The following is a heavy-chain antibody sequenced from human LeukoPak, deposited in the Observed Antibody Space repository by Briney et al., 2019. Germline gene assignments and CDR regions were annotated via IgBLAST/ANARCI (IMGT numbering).Heavy chain of an antibody. J-gene: IGHJ4*02. CDR3: AKGGERRWLQSNRFDY. CDR2: INGDGGDT. D-gene: IGHD5-24*01. Sequence: GGSLTLSCTASGFTFSGYWMHWVRHAPGTGLVWVSRINGDGGDTGYADSVKGRFTTFRDNAKSTLYLQMNSLRAEDTAVYYCAKGGERRWLQSNRFDYWGQGTLVTLSS. CDR1: GFTFSGYW. V-gene: IGHV3-74*01.